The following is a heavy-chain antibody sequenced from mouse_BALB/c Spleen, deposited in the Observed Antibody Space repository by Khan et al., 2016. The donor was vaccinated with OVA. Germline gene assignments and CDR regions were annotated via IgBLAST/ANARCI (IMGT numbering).Heavy chain of an antibody. D-gene: IGHD2-3*01. V-gene: IGHV3-2*02. Sequence: EVQLQESGPGLVKPSQSLSLTCPVTGYSITSDYAWNWLRQFPGNTLEWLGYISYSGSTNYNPSLKSRISITRDTSKNQFILQLNSVTTEDTATYYCARDGSRYNYAMDYWGQGTSVTVSS. CDR3: ARDGSRYNYAMDY. CDR2: ISYSGST. CDR1: GYSITSDYA. J-gene: IGHJ4*01.